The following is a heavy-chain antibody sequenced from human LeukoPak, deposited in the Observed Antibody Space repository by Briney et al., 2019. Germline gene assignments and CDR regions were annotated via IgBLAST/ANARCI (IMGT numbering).Heavy chain of an antibody. D-gene: IGHD3-22*01. V-gene: IGHV3-33*01. CDR2: IWYDGSDK. Sequence: GGSLRLSCVASGFTFSNYGMHWVRQAPGKGLEWVAVIWYDGSDKYYADSVKGRFIISRDNSKNTLYLQMNSLRAEDTAVYYCAREGDYYDSSGSNGYFDYWGQGTLVTVSS. CDR1: GFTFSNYG. CDR3: AREGDYYDSSGSNGYFDY. J-gene: IGHJ4*02.